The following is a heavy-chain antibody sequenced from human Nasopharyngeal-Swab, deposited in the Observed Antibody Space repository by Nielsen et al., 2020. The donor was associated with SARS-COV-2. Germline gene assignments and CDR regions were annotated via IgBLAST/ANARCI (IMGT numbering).Heavy chain of an antibody. Sequence: RQAPGKGLEWIGSIYYSGSTYYNPSLKSRVTISVDTSKNQFSLKLSSVTAADTAVYYCARGGIGIVGASDAFDIWGQGTMVTVSS. J-gene: IGHJ3*02. V-gene: IGHV4-39*01. CDR2: IYYSGST. CDR3: ARGGIGIVGASDAFDI. D-gene: IGHD1-26*01.